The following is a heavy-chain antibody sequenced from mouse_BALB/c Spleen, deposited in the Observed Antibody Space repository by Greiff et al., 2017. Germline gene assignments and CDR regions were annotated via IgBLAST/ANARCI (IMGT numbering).Heavy chain of an antibody. V-gene: IGHV1-55*01. D-gene: IGHD2-3*01. CDR2: IYPGSGST. J-gene: IGHJ3*01. CDR1: GYNFTSYW. Sequence: QVQLKQSGAELMKPGASVKISCKATGYNFTSYWINWVKLRPGQGLEWIGDIYPGSGSTNYNEKFKSKATLTVDTSSSTAYMQLSSLASEDSALYYCAIALYDGYNPWFAYWGQGTLVTVSA. CDR3: AIALYDGYNPWFAY.